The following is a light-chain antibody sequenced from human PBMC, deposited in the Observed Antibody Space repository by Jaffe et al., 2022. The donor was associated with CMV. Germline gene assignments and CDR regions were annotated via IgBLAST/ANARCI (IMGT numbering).Light chain of an antibody. Sequence: QSALAQPASVSGSLGQSITISCTGASDDLRSPTYVSWYQHHAGKAPRLIIYDVTSRPSGVSSRFSGSMSGRTASLTISGLQPEDEAHYYCSSYKMTSTLVMFGGGTRLTVL. CDR3: SSYKMTSTLVM. CDR1: SDDLRSPTY. CDR2: DVT. V-gene: IGLV2-14*03. J-gene: IGLJ3*02.